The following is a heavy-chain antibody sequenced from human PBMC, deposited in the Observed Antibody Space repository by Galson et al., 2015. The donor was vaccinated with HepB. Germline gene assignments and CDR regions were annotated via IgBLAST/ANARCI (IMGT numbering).Heavy chain of an antibody. V-gene: IGHV1-46*04. CDR2: INPSGGST. J-gene: IGHJ4*02. Sequence: SVKVSCKASGYTFTSYYMHWVRQAPGQGPEWMGIINPSGGSTSYAQKLQGRVTMTRDTSTSTVYMELSSLRSEDTAVYYYAREGGGSWVFDYWGQGTLVTVSS. CDR3: AREGGGSWVFDY. D-gene: IGHD2-15*01. CDR1: GYTFTSYY.